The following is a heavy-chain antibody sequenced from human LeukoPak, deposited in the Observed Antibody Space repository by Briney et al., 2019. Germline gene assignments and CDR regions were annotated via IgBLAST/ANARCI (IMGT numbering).Heavy chain of an antibody. CDR3: ARDQGDNSYGYYAIWYAFDV. V-gene: IGHV1-69*04. J-gene: IGHJ3*01. CDR2: IVPILGIA. Sequence: SVKVSFKSSGGTFNNYAISWVRQAPGQGLEWMGRIVPILGIANYAQEFQGRLIITADKATSSAYMELSSLRSEDTAVYYCARDQGDNSYGYYAIWYAFDVWGQGTMVTVSS. D-gene: IGHD5-18*01. CDR1: GGTFNNYA.